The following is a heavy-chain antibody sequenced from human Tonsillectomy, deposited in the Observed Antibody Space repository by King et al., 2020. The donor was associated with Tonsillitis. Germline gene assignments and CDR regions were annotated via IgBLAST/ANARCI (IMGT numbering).Heavy chain of an antibody. Sequence: VQLVESGGGLVQPGGSLRLSCAASGFTFSSYWMRWVRQAPGKGLEWVANIKQDGSEKYYVDSVKGRFTTSRDNAKNSLYLQMNSLRAEDTAVYYCARDSRNFWGGYPLGYWGQGTLVTVSS. D-gene: IGHD3-3*01. CDR1: GFTFSSYW. V-gene: IGHV3-7*01. J-gene: IGHJ4*02. CDR3: ARDSRNFWGGYPLGY. CDR2: IKQDGSEK.